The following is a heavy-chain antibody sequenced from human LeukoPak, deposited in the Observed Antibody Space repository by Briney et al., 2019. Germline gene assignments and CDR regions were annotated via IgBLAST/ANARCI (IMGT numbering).Heavy chain of an antibody. CDR3: TRVRVYSSGWYFDY. J-gene: IGHJ4*02. V-gene: IGHV3-49*04. Sequence: GGSLRLSCTASGFTFANYAMSWVRQAPGKGLEWVGFIRSNTYGGTTHYAASVRGTFTISRDDSKSIAYLQMNSLKTEDTAVYYCTRVRVYSSGWYFDYWGQGTLVTASS. D-gene: IGHD6-19*01. CDR1: GFTFANYA. CDR2: IRSNTYGGTT.